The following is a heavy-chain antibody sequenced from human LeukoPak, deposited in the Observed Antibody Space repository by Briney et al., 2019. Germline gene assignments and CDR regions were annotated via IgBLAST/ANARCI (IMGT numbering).Heavy chain of an antibody. CDR3: ARGGSYYNWFDP. V-gene: IGHV3-30-3*01. Sequence: GGSLRLSCAASGFTFSSYAMHWVRQAPGKGLEWVAVISYDGSNKYYADSVKGRFTISRDNSKNTLYLQMNSLRAEDTAVYYCARGGSYYNWFDPWGQGTLVTVSS. J-gene: IGHJ5*02. D-gene: IGHD2-15*01. CDR1: GFTFSSYA. CDR2: ISYDGSNK.